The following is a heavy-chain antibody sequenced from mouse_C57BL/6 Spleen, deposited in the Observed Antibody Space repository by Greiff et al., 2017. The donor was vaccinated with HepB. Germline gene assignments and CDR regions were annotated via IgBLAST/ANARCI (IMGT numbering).Heavy chain of an antibody. CDR2: IDPSDSYT. J-gene: IGHJ2*01. D-gene: IGHD1-1*01. CDR3: ARRSTVVGFDY. CDR1: GYTFTSYW. V-gene: IGHV1-69*01. Sequence: QVQLQQPGAELVMPGASVKLSCKASGYTFTSYWMHWVKQRPGQGLEWIGEIDPSDSYTNYNQKFKGKSTLTVDKSSSTAYMQLSSLTSEDSAVYYCARRSTVVGFDYWGQGTTVTVAS.